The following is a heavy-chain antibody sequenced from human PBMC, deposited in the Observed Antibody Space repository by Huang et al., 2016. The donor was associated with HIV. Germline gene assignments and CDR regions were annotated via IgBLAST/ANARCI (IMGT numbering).Heavy chain of an antibody. CDR2: ICLNSGRI. Sequence: EVQLVESGGGLVQPGRSLRLSCAASGFTFDDYAMHWVRQAPGKGLAWVSGICLNSGRIGYADSGKGRFTISRDNAKNALYLQMNSLRAEDTALYYCAKDASHDYGDYVNPVYFDYWGQGTLVTVSS. V-gene: IGHV3-9*01. CDR1: GFTFDDYA. D-gene: IGHD4-17*01. CDR3: AKDASHDYGDYVNPVYFDY. J-gene: IGHJ4*02.